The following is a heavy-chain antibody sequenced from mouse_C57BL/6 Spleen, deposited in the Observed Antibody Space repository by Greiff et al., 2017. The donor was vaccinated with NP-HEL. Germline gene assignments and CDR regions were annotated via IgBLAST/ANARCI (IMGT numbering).Heavy chain of an antibody. D-gene: IGHD3-2*02. Sequence: EVQGVESGGGLVQPGGSLSLSCAASGFTFTDYYMSWVRQPPGKALEWLGFIRNKANGYTTEYSASVKGRFTIARDNSQSILYLQMNALRAEDRATYYCARYRAQATLDYWGQGTTLTVSS. J-gene: IGHJ2*01. V-gene: IGHV7-3*01. CDR1: GFTFTDYY. CDR3: ARYRAQATLDY. CDR2: IRNKANGYTT.